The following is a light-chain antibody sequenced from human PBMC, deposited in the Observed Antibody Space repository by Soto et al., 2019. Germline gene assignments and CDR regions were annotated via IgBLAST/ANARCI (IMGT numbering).Light chain of an antibody. J-gene: IGKJ4*01. CDR2: DTS. Sequence: IVLTQSPGTLSLSPGERATLSCRASQSVSSNLAWYQHKPGQTPRLLIYDTSTRATGVPTRFSGSRSGAEFTLTINSLQSEDFAVYYCQPYNNWPLTFGGGTKVDI. CDR3: QPYNNWPLT. V-gene: IGKV3-15*01. CDR1: QSVSSN.